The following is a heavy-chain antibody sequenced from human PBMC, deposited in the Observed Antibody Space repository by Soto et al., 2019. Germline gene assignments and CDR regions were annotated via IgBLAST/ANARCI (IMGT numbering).Heavy chain of an antibody. CDR1: GYTFTGYY. J-gene: IGHJ4*02. Sequence: VASVKVSCKASGYTFTGYYMHWVRQAPGQGLEWMGWINPNSGGTNYAQKFQGRVTMTRDTSISTAYMELSRLRSDDTAVYYCARVSIAVFVYDYWGQGTLVTVSS. D-gene: IGHD6-19*01. CDR3: ARVSIAVFVYDY. V-gene: IGHV1-2*02. CDR2: INPNSGGT.